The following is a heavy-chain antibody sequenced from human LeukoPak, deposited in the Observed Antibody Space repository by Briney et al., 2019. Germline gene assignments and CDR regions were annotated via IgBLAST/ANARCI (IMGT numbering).Heavy chain of an antibody. V-gene: IGHV1-18*01. CDR3: ARADYSSRPDY. Sequence: ASVKVSCKASGYTFTSYGISWVRQAPGQGLEWMGWISAYNGNTNYAQKLQGRVTMTRDMSTSTVYMELSSLRSEDTAVYYCARADYSSRPDYWGQGTLVTVSS. CDR2: ISAYNGNT. J-gene: IGHJ4*02. CDR1: GYTFTSYG. D-gene: IGHD4-11*01.